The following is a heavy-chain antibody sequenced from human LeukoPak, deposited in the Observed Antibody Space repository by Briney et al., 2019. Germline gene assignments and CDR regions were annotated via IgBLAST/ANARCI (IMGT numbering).Heavy chain of an antibody. J-gene: IGHJ3*02. CDR3: ARTYYDILTGYDDAFDI. V-gene: IGHV4-59*08. D-gene: IGHD3-9*01. Sequence: SETLSLTRTVSGGSISSYYWSWIRQPPGKGVEWIGYIYYSGSTNYNPSLKSRVTISVDTSKNQFSLKLSSVTAADTAVYYCARTYYDILTGYDDAFDIWGQGTMVTVSS. CDR1: GGSISSYY. CDR2: IYYSGST.